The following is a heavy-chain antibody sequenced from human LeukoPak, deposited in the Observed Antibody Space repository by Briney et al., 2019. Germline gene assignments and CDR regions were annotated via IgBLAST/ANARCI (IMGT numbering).Heavy chain of an antibody. D-gene: IGHD3-9*01. Sequence: ASVEVSCKASGYTFTSYDINWVRQATGQGLEWMGWMNPNSGNTGYAQKFQGRVTMTRNTSISTAYMELSSLRSEDTAVYYCARAPSAYYDILTGYYKRGFFDYWGQGTLVTVSS. V-gene: IGHV1-8*01. CDR1: GYTFTSYD. CDR2: MNPNSGNT. J-gene: IGHJ4*02. CDR3: ARAPSAYYDILTGYYKRGFFDY.